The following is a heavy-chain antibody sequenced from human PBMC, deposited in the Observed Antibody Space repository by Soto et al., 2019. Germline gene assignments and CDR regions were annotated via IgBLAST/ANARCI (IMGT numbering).Heavy chain of an antibody. CDR3: TNHKTSGFDN. Sequence: EVQLVESGGGLVKPGGSLRLSCAASGFTFSNAWMSWVRQAPGKGLEWVGRIKSKTDGGTTDYAAPVKGRFTISRDDSNDTLYLQMNSLKTEDTAVYYFTNHKTSGFDNWCQGTLVTVSS. D-gene: IGHD6-6*01. CDR1: GFTFSNAW. CDR2: IKSKTDGGTT. V-gene: IGHV3-15*01. J-gene: IGHJ4*02.